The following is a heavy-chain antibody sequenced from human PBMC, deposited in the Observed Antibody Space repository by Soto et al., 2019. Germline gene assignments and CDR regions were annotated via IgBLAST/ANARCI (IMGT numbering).Heavy chain of an antibody. J-gene: IGHJ6*02. Sequence: GASVKVSCKASGYTFTSYYMHWVRQAPGQGLEWMGIINPSGGSTSYAQKFQGRVTMTRDTSTSTVYMELSSLRSEDTAVYYCARDRGIAVAEYYYGMDVWGQGTTVTVSS. CDR2: INPSGGST. D-gene: IGHD6-19*01. V-gene: IGHV1-46*01. CDR1: GYTFTSYY. CDR3: ARDRGIAVAEYYYGMDV.